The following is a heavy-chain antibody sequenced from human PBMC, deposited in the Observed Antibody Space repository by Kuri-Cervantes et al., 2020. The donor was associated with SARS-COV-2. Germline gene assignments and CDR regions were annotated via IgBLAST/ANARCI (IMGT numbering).Heavy chain of an antibody. V-gene: IGHV4-39*02. J-gene: IGHJ3*02. CDR2: ISYSGST. Sequence: SETLSLTCTVSGGSISSSCYYWGWIRQPPGKGLEWIGNISYSGSTYYSPSLKRRITISVDTSKNHFSLKLSSVTAADTAVYYCAKPSGNYHDAFGIWGQGPMVTVSS. CDR3: AKPSGNYHDAFGI. CDR1: GGSISSSCYY. D-gene: IGHD1-26*01.